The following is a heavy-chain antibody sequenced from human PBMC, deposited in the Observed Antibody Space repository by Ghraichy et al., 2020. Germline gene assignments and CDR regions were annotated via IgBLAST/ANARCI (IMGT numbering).Heavy chain of an antibody. CDR1: GGSISSGSYY. Sequence: SENLSLTCTVSGGSISSGSYYWSWIRQPAGKGLEWIGRIYTSGSTNYNPSLKSRVTISVDTSKNQFSLKLSSVTAADTAVYYCSRYPLGSRGSYPYYYGMDVWGQGTTVTVSS. J-gene: IGHJ6*02. V-gene: IGHV4-61*02. CDR3: SRYPLGSRGSYPYYYGMDV. CDR2: IYTSGST. D-gene: IGHD1-26*01.